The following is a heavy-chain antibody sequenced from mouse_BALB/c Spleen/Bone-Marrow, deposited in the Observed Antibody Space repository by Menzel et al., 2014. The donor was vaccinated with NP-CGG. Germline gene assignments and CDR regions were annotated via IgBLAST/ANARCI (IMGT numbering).Heavy chain of an antibody. J-gene: IGHJ1*01. CDR2: ISYSGIT. Sequence: VQLQQSGPGLVKPSQSLSLTCTVTGYSITSDYAWHWIRQFPGNKLAWMGYISYSGITSYYPSPKSRISITRGTSKNQCFLQLNSVTTEDTATYYCARSADWYFDVWGAGTTVTGSS. CDR1: GYSITSDYA. CDR3: ARSADWYFDV. V-gene: IGHV3-2*02.